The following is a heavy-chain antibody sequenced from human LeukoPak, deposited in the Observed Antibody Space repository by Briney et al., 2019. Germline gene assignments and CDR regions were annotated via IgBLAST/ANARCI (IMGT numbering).Heavy chain of an antibody. CDR2: ISTSGST. V-gene: IGHV4-4*07. D-gene: IGHD6-19*01. J-gene: IGHJ4*02. Sequence: PSETLSLTCTVSGASISSYYWNWIRQPAGKGLEWIGRISTSGSTNYNPSLKSRVTMSVDTSKSQFSLRLSSVTAADTAVYYCARGYSGGWYYFDYWGQGTLVTVSS. CDR1: GASISSYY. CDR3: ARGYSGGWYYFDY.